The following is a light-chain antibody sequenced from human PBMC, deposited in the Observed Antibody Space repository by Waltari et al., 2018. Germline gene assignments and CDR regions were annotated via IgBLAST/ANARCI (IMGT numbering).Light chain of an antibody. CDR1: QSLIHNNGNTY. CDR3: MQGTHPPQT. V-gene: IGKV2-30*02. Sequence: DVVMTQSPLSLPVTLGQPAPISCRSSQSLIHNNGNTYLNLLQQRPGQSPRRLIYKISNRDAGDPDRFSGSGSGTDFTLRISRVEAEDVGVYYCMQGTHPPQTFGGGTKVEIK. CDR2: KIS. J-gene: IGKJ4*01.